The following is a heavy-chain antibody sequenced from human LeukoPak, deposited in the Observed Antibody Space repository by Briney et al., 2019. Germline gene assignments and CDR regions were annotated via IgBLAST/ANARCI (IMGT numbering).Heavy chain of an antibody. Sequence: ASVKVSCKASGYTFTGYYMHWVRQAPGQGLEWMGIINPSGGSTSYAQKFQGRVTMTRDTSTSTAYMELRSLRSDDTAVYYCARDVAYYDFWSGFPSVFDYWGQGTLVTVSS. J-gene: IGHJ4*02. CDR3: ARDVAYYDFWSGFPSVFDY. CDR2: INPSGGST. V-gene: IGHV1-46*01. D-gene: IGHD3-3*01. CDR1: GYTFTGYY.